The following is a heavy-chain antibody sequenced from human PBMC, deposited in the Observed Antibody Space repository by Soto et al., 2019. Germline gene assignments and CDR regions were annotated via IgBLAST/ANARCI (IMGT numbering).Heavy chain of an antibody. D-gene: IGHD2-8*01. J-gene: IGHJ6*03. CDR3: VREPMSVSRMDV. Sequence: EVQLVESGGGLVQPAGSLRLSCAASGFTISGYWMHWVRQAPGKRLVWVSRINSDGSSTGYADSVKGRFTISRDNSKNTLYLLMTTLRAADTSVYYWVREPMSVSRMDVWGTGTTVTVSS. CDR1: GFTISGYW. V-gene: IGHV3-74*01. CDR2: INSDGSST.